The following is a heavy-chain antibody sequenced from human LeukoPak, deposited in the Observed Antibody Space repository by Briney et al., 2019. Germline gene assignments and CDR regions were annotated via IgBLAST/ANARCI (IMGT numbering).Heavy chain of an antibody. Sequence: SETLSLTCAVYGGSFSGYYWTWIRQPPGKGLEWIGEINHSGTTNYNPSLKSRVTISVDTSKNQFSLKLRSVTAADTAVCYCARGGITMAYYGMDVWGRGTPVTVSS. V-gene: IGHV4-34*01. CDR3: ARGGITMAYYGMDV. J-gene: IGHJ6*04. D-gene: IGHD3-10*01. CDR1: GGSFSGYY. CDR2: INHSGTT.